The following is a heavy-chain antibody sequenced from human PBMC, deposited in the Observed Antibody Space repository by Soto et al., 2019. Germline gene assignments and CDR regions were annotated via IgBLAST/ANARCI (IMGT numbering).Heavy chain of an antibody. D-gene: IGHD1-26*01. V-gene: IGHV3-72*01. CDR2: SGNRANSDTT. CDR3: TRGYSGIDIYAFDI. CDR1: GFTFSDHY. Sequence: GGSLRLSCAGSGFTFSDHYMDWVRQAPGKGLEWVGRSGNRANSDTTEYGSSVKGRFTISRDDSKNSMYLQMNSLKTEDTAVYYCTRGYSGIDIYAFDIWGRGTLVTVSS. J-gene: IGHJ3*02.